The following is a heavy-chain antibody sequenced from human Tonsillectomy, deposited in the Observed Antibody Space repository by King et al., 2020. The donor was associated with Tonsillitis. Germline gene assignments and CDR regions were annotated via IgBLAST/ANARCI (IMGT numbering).Heavy chain of an antibody. Sequence: VQLVESGGGLVQPGRSLRLSCAASGFTFDDYAMHWVRQAPRRGLGWFSGISWNSGSIGYADFVKGRFTISRDSAKTSLYLQMNSLRPEDTALYYCAKDIGGNGGYYFGMDVWGQGTTVTVSS. V-gene: IGHV3-9*01. CDR3: AKDIGGNGGYYFGMDV. J-gene: IGHJ6*02. CDR2: ISWNSGSI. CDR1: GFTFDDYA. D-gene: IGHD1-1*01.